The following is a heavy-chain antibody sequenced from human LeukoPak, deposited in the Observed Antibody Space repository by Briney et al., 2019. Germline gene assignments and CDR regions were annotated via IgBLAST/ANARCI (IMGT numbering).Heavy chain of an antibody. Sequence: SETLSLTCTVSGGSISSYYWSWIRQPPGKGLEWIGYIYYSGSTNYNPSLKSRVTISVDTSKNQFSLKLSSVTAADTAVYYCARAYKIPASDYWGQGTLVVVSS. D-gene: IGHD5-24*01. J-gene: IGHJ4*02. CDR2: IYYSGST. V-gene: IGHV4-59*01. CDR1: GGSISSYY. CDR3: ARAYKIPASDY.